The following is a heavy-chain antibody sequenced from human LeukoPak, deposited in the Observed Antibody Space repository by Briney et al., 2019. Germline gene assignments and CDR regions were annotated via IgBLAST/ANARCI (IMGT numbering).Heavy chain of an antibody. Sequence: GGSLRLSCAASGFTFSSYAMSWVRQAPGKGLEWVSAISGCGGSTYYADSVKGRFTISRDNSKNTLYLQMNSLRAEDTAVYYCAKSGSGWYSTDHYFAYGGQGTLVTVSS. D-gene: IGHD6-13*01. J-gene: IGHJ4*02. V-gene: IGHV3-23*01. CDR2: ISGCGGST. CDR3: AKSGSGWYSTDHYFAY. CDR1: GFTFSSYA.